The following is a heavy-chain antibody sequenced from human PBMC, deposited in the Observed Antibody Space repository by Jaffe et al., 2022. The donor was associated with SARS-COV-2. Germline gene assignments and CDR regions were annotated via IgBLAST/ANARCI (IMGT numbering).Heavy chain of an antibody. Sequence: EVQLVESGGGLVQPGGSLSLSCAASGIIFSDNWMHWVRQAPGKGLVWVSRINADGSATSYADFVKGRFTISRDNARNTLYLQMNSLRADDTAVYYCTNVFDWWGQGTLVTVSS. J-gene: IGHJ4*02. CDR2: INADGSAT. CDR3: TNVFDW. V-gene: IGHV3-74*01. CDR1: GIIFSDNW.